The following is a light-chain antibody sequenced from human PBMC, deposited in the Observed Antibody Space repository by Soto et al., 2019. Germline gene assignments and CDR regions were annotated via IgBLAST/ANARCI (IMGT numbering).Light chain of an antibody. CDR3: TSYAGSNNLGV. CDR1: SSDVGGYNY. Sequence: QSALTQPPSASGSPGQAVTISCTGSSSDVGGYNYVSWYQQHPGKAPKLMIYEVDKRPSGVPDRFSGSKSGNTASLTVSGLQAEDEADYYCTSYAGSNNLGVFGGWTKLTVL. V-gene: IGLV2-8*01. J-gene: IGLJ2*01. CDR2: EVD.